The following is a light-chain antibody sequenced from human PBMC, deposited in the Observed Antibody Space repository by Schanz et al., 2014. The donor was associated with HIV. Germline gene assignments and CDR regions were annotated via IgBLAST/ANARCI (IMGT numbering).Light chain of an antibody. Sequence: QSALTQPPSASGSRGQSVTISCTGTSSDVGHYDYVPWYQQHPGKAPKLMIYEVSKRPSGVPDRFSGSKSGNTASLTISGLQAEDEADYYCSSYTTSDTLIFGGGTKVTVL. CDR2: EVS. V-gene: IGLV2-8*01. J-gene: IGLJ2*01. CDR3: SSYTTSDTLI. CDR1: SSDVGHYDY.